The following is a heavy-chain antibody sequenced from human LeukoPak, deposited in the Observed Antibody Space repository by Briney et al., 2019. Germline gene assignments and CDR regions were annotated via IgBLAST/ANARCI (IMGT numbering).Heavy chain of an antibody. D-gene: IGHD2-2*02. J-gene: IGHJ4*02. CDR3: AKARSGSSSSCYNY. V-gene: IGHV3-23*01. Sequence: PGGSLRLSCAASGFTLRNYSMNWVRQAPGKGLEWVSGISDSGGTTDYADSVKGRFAISRDNSNNTLYLQMNSLRAEDTAVYYCAKARSGSSSSCYNYWGQGTLVTVSS. CDR1: GFTLRNYS. CDR2: ISDSGGTT.